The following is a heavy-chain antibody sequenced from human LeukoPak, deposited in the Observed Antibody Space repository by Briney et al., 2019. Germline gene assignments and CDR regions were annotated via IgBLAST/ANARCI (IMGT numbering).Heavy chain of an antibody. V-gene: IGHV1-18*01. CDR3: ARVYDILTGYYWFDP. J-gene: IGHJ5*02. CDR2: ISAYNGNT. D-gene: IGHD3-9*01. CDR1: GGTFSSYA. Sequence: ASVKVSCKASGGTFSSYAISWVRQAPGQGLEWMGWISAYNGNTNYAQKLQGRVTMTTDTSTSTAYMELRSLRSDDTAVYYCARVYDILTGYYWFDPWGQGTLVTVSS.